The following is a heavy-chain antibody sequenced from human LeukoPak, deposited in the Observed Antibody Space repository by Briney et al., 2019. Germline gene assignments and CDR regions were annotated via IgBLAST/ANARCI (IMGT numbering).Heavy chain of an antibody. CDR3: AKSLGYCSSTSCYFNYYYYGMDV. D-gene: IGHD2-2*01. CDR2: ISYDGSNK. Sequence: GGSLRLSCAASGFTFSSYGMHWVRQAPGKGLEWVAVISYDGSNKYYADSVKGRFTISRDNSKTTLYLKMNSLRAEDTAVYYCAKSLGYCSSTSCYFNYYYYGMDVWGQGTTVTVSS. CDR1: GFTFSSYG. J-gene: IGHJ6*02. V-gene: IGHV3-30*18.